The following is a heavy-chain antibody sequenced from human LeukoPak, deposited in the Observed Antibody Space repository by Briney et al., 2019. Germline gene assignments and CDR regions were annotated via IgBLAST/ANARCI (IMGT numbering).Heavy chain of an antibody. Sequence: GSLRLSCAASGFTFSSYEMNWVRQAPGKGLEWIGSIYHSGSTYYNPSLKSRVTISVDTSKNQFSLKLSSVTAADTAVYYCARYLSGPELPTSDYYFDYWGQGTLVTVSS. J-gene: IGHJ4*02. V-gene: IGHV4-38-2*01. CDR1: GFTFSSYE. CDR3: ARYLSGPELPTSDYYFDY. CDR2: IYHSGST. D-gene: IGHD1-26*01.